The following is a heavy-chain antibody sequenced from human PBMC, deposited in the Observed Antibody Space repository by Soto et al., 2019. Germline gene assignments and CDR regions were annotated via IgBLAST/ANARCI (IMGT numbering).Heavy chain of an antibody. D-gene: IGHD4-17*01. CDR1: GLTFGSYA. CDR2: ISGSGGST. V-gene: IGHV3-23*01. J-gene: IGHJ5*02. CDR3: AKDTGDYPDWFDP. Sequence: PGGSLRLSCAASGLTFGSYAMIWVRQAPGKGLEWVSAISGSGGSTYYADSVKGRFTISRDNSKNTLYLQMNSLRAEDTAVYYCAKDTGDYPDWFDPWGQGTLVTVSS.